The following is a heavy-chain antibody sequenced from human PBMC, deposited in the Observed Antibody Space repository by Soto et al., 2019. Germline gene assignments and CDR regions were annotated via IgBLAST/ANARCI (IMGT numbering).Heavy chain of an antibody. CDR2: LSPDGRRT. CDR1: GFTFSDYW. J-gene: IGHJ4*02. V-gene: IGHV3-74*01. Sequence: EVQLVESGGGLVQPGGSLRLSCAASGFTFSDYWMHWLRQAPGKGLVWVSRLSPDGRRTSYADSVKGRFAISRDHAKNTLYLQMNSLRAEDTAVYYCARPLTNYGDFVGPVGYWGQGALVTVAS. CDR3: ARPLTNYGDFVGPVGY. D-gene: IGHD4-17*01.